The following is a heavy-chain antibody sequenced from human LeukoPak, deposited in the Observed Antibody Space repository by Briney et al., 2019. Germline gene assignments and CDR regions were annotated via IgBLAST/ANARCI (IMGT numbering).Heavy chain of an antibody. CDR2: IYYSGST. CDR3: ARMVYFPPYYFDY. CDR1: GGSISGSSYF. J-gene: IGHJ4*02. D-gene: IGHD2/OR15-2a*01. V-gene: IGHV4-39*07. Sequence: SETLSLTCTVSGGSISGSSYFWGWIRQPPGKGLEWIGSIYYSGSTNYNPSLKSRVTISVDTSKNQFSLKLSSVTAADTAVYYCARMVYFPPYYFDYWGQGTLVTASS.